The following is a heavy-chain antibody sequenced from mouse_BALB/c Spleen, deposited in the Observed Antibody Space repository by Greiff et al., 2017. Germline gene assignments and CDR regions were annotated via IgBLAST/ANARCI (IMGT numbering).Heavy chain of an antibody. J-gene: IGHJ3*01. Sequence: EVKLMESGAELVKPGASVKLSCTASGFNIKDTYMHWVKQRPEQGLEWIGRIDPANGNTKYDPKFQGKATITADTSSNTAYLQLSRLTSEDTAVYYCARGRANWDVFAYWGQGTLVTVSA. V-gene: IGHV14-3*02. CDR2: IDPANGNT. CDR3: ARGRANWDVFAY. D-gene: IGHD4-1*01. CDR1: GFNIKDTY.